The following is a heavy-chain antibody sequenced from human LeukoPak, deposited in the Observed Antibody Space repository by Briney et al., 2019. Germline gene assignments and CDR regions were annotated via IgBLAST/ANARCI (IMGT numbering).Heavy chain of an antibody. D-gene: IGHD3-16*01. CDR1: GASVTSGGYY. J-gene: IGHJ4*02. V-gene: IGHV4-39*01. Sequence: SETLSLTCSVSGASVTSGGYYWAWIRQPPGERPEYIGSIYQSGSSYYNPSLKSRVTTSLETSKNQFSLRVTSVTAADTAVYYCAMTIGLYGRSRLDSWGQGILVTVSS. CDR3: AMTIGLYGRSRLDS. CDR2: IYQSGSS.